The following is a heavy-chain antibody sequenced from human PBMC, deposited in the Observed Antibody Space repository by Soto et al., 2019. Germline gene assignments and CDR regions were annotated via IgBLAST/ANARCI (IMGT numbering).Heavy chain of an antibody. CDR2: INSDGSST. CDR3: ARELDSSSYDY. V-gene: IGHV3-74*01. D-gene: IGHD2-21*01. Sequence: GGSLRLSCAASGFTFSDYWMHWVRQAPGKGLVWVSRINSDGSSTSYADSVKGRFTISRDNAKNTLYLQMNSLRAEDTAVYYCARELDSSSYDYWGQGTLVTVSS. CDR1: GFTFSDYW. J-gene: IGHJ4*02.